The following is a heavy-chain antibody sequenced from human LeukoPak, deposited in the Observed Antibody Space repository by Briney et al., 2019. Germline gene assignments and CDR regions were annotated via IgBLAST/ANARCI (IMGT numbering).Heavy chain of an antibody. D-gene: IGHD6-6*01. Sequence: ASVKVSCKASGYTFTSYAMHWVRQAPGQRLEWMGWINAGNGNTKYSQKFQGRVTTTRDTSASTAYMELSSLRAEDTAVYYCAKGRIAARSYFDYWGQGTLVTVSS. CDR2: INAGNGNT. CDR3: AKGRIAARSYFDY. J-gene: IGHJ4*02. V-gene: IGHV1-3*01. CDR1: GYTFTSYA.